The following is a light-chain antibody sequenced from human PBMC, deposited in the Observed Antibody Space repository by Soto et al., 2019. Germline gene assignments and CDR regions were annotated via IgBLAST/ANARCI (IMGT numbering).Light chain of an antibody. CDR2: DVS. CDR3: SSYTSISTYV. Sequence: QSVLTQPPSVSGAPGQRVSISCTGSRSNIGAGYDVHWYQHHPGKAPRLMIYDVSHRPSGVSDRFSASKSGNTASLTISGLLAEDEADYYCSSYTSISTYVFGTGTKVTVL. V-gene: IGLV1-40*01. J-gene: IGLJ1*01. CDR1: RSNIGAGYD.